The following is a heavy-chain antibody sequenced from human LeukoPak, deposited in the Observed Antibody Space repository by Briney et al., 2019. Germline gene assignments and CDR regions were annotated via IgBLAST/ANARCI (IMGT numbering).Heavy chain of an antibody. V-gene: IGHV4-34*01. CDR2: INHSGST. Sequence: PSETLSLTCAVYGVSFSGYYWSWIRQPPGKGLEWIGEINHSGSTNYNPSLKSRVTISVDTSKNQFSLKLSSVTAADTAVYYCARHKIVVVPATSIISWFDPWGQGTLVTVSS. J-gene: IGHJ5*02. CDR1: GVSFSGYY. CDR3: ARHKIVVVPATSIISWFDP. D-gene: IGHD2-2*01.